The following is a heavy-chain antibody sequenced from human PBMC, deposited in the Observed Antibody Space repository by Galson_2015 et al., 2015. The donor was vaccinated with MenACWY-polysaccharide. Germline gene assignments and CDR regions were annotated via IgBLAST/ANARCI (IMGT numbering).Heavy chain of an antibody. D-gene: IGHD4-17*01. V-gene: IGHV4-31*03. Sequence: TLSLTCTVSGDSISKGGSYWSWFRQLPGTGLEWIGYMSYRGRSNYNPSLRSRVTISIDTSRNQFSLQLNSVTAADTAVYYCARIPSTGTSFGWFDPWGQGTLVTVSS. CDR3: ARIPSTGTSFGWFDP. J-gene: IGHJ5*02. CDR2: MSYRGRS. CDR1: GDSISKGGSY.